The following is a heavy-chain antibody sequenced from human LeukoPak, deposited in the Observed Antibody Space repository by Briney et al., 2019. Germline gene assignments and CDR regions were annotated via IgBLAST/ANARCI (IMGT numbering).Heavy chain of an antibody. D-gene: IGHD4-17*01. J-gene: IGHJ4*02. CDR2: IYYSGST. Sequence: PSQTLSLTCTVSGDSISSGDYYWSWIRQPPGKGLEWIGYIYYSGSTYYNPSLKSRVTISVDTSKNQFSLKLSSVTAADTAVYYCARGVTTDYFDYWGQGTLVTVSS. CDR3: ARGVTTDYFDY. V-gene: IGHV4-30-4*08. CDR1: GDSISSGDYY.